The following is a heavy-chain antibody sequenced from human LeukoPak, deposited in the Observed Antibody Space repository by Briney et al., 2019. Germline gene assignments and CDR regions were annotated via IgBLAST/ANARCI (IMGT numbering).Heavy chain of an antibody. D-gene: IGHD3-10*01. V-gene: IGHV4-34*01. CDR1: GGSFSGYY. CDR3: ARDLTFRTLYGSGSYFDN. J-gene: IGHJ4*02. CDR2: INHSGST. Sequence: PSETLSLTCAVYGGSFSGYYWSWIRQPPGKGLEWIGEINHSGSTNYNPSLKSRVTISVDTSKNQFSLKLSSVTAADTAVYYCARDLTFRTLYGSGSYFDNWGQGTLVTVSA.